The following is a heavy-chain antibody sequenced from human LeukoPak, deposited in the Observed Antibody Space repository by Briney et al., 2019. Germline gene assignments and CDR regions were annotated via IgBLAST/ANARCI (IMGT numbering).Heavy chain of an antibody. V-gene: IGHV3-30-3*01. CDR1: GFTFSSYA. J-gene: IGHJ4*02. CDR2: ISYDGSNK. D-gene: IGHD1-14*01. Sequence: PGGSLRLSCAASGFTFSSYAMHWVRQAPGKGLEWVAVISYDGSNKYYADSVKGRFTISRDNSKNTLYLQMNSLRAEDTAVYYCAKSSTVRYFDYWGQGTLVTVSS. CDR3: AKSSTVRYFDY.